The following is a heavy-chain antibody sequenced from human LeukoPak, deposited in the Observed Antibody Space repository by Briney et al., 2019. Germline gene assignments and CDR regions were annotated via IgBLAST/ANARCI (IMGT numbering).Heavy chain of an antibody. V-gene: IGHV3-23*01. Sequence: GGSLRLSCAASGFTFSSYAMTWVRQAPGKGLEWVSTISDSGARTNYADSAKGRFTISRDNSKNTLYLQMNSLRAEDTAVYYCDRGAVGLPFDYWGQGTLVTVSS. CDR1: GFTFSSYA. J-gene: IGHJ4*02. CDR3: DRGAVGLPFDY. D-gene: IGHD6-19*01. CDR2: ISDSGART.